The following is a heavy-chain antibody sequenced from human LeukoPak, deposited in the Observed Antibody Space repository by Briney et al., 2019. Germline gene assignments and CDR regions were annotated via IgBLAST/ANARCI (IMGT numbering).Heavy chain of an antibody. CDR3: AADSGSGWYGMDV. CDR2: IVVGSGNT. CDR1: GFTFTSSA. J-gene: IGHJ6*04. Sequence: GASVKVSCKASGFTFTSSAVQWVRQARGQRLEWIGWIVVGSGNTNYAQKFQERVAITGDMSTSTAYMELSSLRSEDTAVYYCAADSGSGWYGMDVWGKGTTVTVSS. V-gene: IGHV1-58*01. D-gene: IGHD6-19*01.